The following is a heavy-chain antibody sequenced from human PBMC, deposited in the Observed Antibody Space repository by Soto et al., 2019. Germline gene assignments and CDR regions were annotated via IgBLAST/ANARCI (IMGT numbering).Heavy chain of an antibody. J-gene: IGHJ5*02. CDR2: INHSGST. Sequence: SETLSLTCAVYGGSFSGYYWSWIRQPPGKGLEWIGEINHSGSTNYNPSLKSRVTISVDTSKNQFSLKLSSVTAADTAVYYCARARITMVRPHNWFDPWGQGTLVTVSS. V-gene: IGHV4-34*01. CDR1: GGSFSGYY. D-gene: IGHD3-10*01. CDR3: ARARITMVRPHNWFDP.